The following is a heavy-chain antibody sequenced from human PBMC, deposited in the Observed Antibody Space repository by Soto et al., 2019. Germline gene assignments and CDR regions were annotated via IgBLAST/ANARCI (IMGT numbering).Heavy chain of an antibody. J-gene: IGHJ4*02. V-gene: IGHV4-59*08. CDR1: GGSISSYY. Sequence: QVQLQESGPGLVKPSETLSLTCTVSGGSISSYYWSWIRQPPGKGLEWIGYIYYSGSTNYNPSLKRRVTIAVDTSKNQFSLKLSSVTAADTAVYYCASQYYDILTGYYSYYFDYWGQGTLVTVSS. CDR2: IYYSGST. CDR3: ASQYYDILTGYYSYYFDY. D-gene: IGHD3-9*01.